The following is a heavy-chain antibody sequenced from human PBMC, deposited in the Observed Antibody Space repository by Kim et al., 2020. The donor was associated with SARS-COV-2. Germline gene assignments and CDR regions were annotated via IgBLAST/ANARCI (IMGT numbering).Heavy chain of an antibody. CDR3: AKRDGITMIVVVIDMHFGY. D-gene: IGHD3-22*01. J-gene: IGHJ4*02. CDR2: ISCSGGST. CDR1: GFTFSSYA. V-gene: IGHV3-23*01. Sequence: GGSLRLSCAASGFTFSSYAMSWVRQAPGKGLEWVSAISCSGGSTYYPDSVKGRFTISRDNSKNTLYLQMNSLTAEDTAVYYCAKRDGITMIVVVIDMHFGYWGQGALVTVSS.